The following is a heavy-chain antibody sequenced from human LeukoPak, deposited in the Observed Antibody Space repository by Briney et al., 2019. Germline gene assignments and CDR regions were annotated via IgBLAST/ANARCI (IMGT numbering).Heavy chain of an antibody. V-gene: IGHV3-30*03. J-gene: IGHJ4*02. Sequence: PGGSLRLSCAASGFTFSSYGMHWVRQAPGKGLEWVAVISYDGSNKYYADSVKGRFTISRDNSKNTLYLQMNSLRDEDTAVFYCARDRGHGKFYFDYWGQGTLVTVSS. D-gene: IGHD1-14*01. CDR1: GFTFSSYG. CDR2: ISYDGSNK. CDR3: ARDRGHGKFYFDY.